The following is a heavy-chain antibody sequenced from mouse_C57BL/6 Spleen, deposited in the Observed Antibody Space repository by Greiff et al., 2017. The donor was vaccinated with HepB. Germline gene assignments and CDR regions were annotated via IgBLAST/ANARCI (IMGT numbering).Heavy chain of an antibody. CDR3: TRSSPYYFDY. J-gene: IGHJ2*01. CDR1: GFNIKDDY. CDR2: IDPENGDT. Sequence: EVQLQQSGAELVRPGASVKLSCTASGFNIKDDYMHWVKQRPEQGLEWIGWIDPENGDTEYASKFQGKATITAETSSNTAYLQLSSLTSEDTAVYYCTRSSPYYFDYWGQGTTLTVSS. D-gene: IGHD1-1*01. V-gene: IGHV14-4*01.